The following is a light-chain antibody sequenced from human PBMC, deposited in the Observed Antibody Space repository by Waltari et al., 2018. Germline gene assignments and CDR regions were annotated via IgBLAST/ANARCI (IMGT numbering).Light chain of an antibody. V-gene: IGLV2-23*03. CDR2: ERT. Sequence: QSALTQPASVSGSPGQSITIPCTGSGSDIWTYNLVSWYQHHPGKAPHLIVSERTSRPSGSSDRFSASKSGNTASLTISGLKAEDEADYCCYSYAVDINLGVFVSGTRVTVL. CDR3: YSYAVDINLGV. CDR1: GSDIWTYNL. J-gene: IGLJ1*01.